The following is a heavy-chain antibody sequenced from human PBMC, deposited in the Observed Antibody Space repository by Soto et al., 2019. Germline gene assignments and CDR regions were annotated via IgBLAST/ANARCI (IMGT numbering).Heavy chain of an antibody. CDR1: GYRFTDYV. D-gene: IGHD3-22*01. Sequence: QVQLVQSGTEVKKPGASVKVSCKASGYRFTDYVIHWVRQAPGQRLEWVGWIGAGDGKTYYSQKFQGRVSITRDTSASTAYMELSSLISEDTAVYYCVRDYASDSGVHLDFWGQGALVTVSS. V-gene: IGHV1-3*01. J-gene: IGHJ4*02. CDR3: VRDYASDSGVHLDF. CDR2: IGAGDGKT.